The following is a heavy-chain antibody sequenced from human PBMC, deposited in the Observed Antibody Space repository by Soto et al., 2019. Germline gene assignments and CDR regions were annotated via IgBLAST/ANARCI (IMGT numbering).Heavy chain of an antibody. CDR2: IYYSGST. V-gene: IGHV4-39*01. J-gene: IGHJ4*02. CDR3: ARHLNYYDSSGYFPVPDY. Sequence: SETLSLTCTVSGGSISSSSYYWGWIRQPPGKGLEWIGSIYYSGSTYYNPSLKSRVTISVDTSKNQFSLKLSSVTAADTAVYYCARHLNYYDSSGYFPVPDYWGQGTLVTVSS. CDR1: GGSISSSSYY. D-gene: IGHD3-22*01.